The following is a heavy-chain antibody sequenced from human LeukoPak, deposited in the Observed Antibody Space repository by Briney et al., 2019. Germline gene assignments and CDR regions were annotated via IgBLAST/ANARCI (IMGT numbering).Heavy chain of an antibody. CDR3: AKDRASSSSWFEFDY. J-gene: IGHJ4*02. CDR2: ISGSGGST. CDR1: GFTFSSYA. D-gene: IGHD6-13*01. Sequence: PGGSLRLSRAASGFTFSSYAMSWVRQAPGKGLEWVSAISGSGGSTYYADSVKGRFTISRDNSKNTLYLQMNSLRAEDTAVYYCAKDRASSSSWFEFDYWGQGTLVTVSS. V-gene: IGHV3-23*01.